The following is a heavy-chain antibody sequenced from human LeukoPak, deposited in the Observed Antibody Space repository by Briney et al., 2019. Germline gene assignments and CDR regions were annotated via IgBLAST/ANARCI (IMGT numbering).Heavy chain of an antibody. CDR2: INHSGST. Sequence: PSETLSLTCAVYGGSFSGYYWSWIRQPPGKGLEWIGEINHSGSTNYNPSLKSRVTISVDTSKNQFSLKPSSVTAADTAVYYCASLYGDYDDYWGQGTLVTVSS. V-gene: IGHV4-34*01. CDR1: GGSFSGYY. CDR3: ASLYGDYDDY. D-gene: IGHD4-17*01. J-gene: IGHJ4*02.